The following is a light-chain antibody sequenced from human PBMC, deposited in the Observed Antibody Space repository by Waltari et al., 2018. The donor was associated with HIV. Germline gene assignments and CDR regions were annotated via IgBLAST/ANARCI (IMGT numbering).Light chain of an antibody. V-gene: IGLV1-44*01. CDR2: NNN. CDR3: AACDDSLNGYV. J-gene: IGLJ1*01. Sequence: QSVLTQPPSASGTPGQRVTISCSGISPNLGPKPVSWYHQVTGTAPNLLIYNNNHRPSGVPDRFSGSKSGTSASLAISGLQSEDEADYYCAACDDSLNGYVFGTGTKVTVL. CDR1: SPNLGPKP.